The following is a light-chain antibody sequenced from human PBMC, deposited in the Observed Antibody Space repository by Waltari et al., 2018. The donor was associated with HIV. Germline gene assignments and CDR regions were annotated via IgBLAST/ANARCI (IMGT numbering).Light chain of an antibody. Sequence: SGRTQPPSGSGAPGQRVTISCTGSDSNIGANNDVHWYQQLPGTAPKVLIYGDTNRPSGVPDRFSGSKSDTSASLAITGLQAEDEADYYCQSYDNSLSGYVFGTGTKVSVL. CDR2: GDT. V-gene: IGLV1-40*01. CDR3: QSYDNSLSGYV. CDR1: DSNIGANND. J-gene: IGLJ1*01.